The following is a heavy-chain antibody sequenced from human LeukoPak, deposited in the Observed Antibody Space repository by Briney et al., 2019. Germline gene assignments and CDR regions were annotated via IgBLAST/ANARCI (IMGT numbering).Heavy chain of an antibody. V-gene: IGHV3-33*01. J-gene: IGHJ4*02. CDR3: VSTSGWYEPIDY. CDR2: IWYDGSNK. D-gene: IGHD6-19*01. CDR1: GFTFSSYG. Sequence: GGSLRLSCAASGFTFSSYGMHWVRQAPGKGLEWVAVIWYDGSNKYSADSVKGRFTISRDNSKNTLYLQMNSLRAEDTAVYYCVSTSGWYEPIDYWGQGTLVTVSS.